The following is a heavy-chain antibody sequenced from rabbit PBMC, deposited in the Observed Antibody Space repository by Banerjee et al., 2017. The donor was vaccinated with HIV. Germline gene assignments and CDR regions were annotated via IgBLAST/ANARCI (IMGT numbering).Heavy chain of an antibody. CDR1: GFTISSSYY. D-gene: IGHD4-1*01. V-gene: IGHV1S45*01. J-gene: IGHJ3*01. CDR2: INTRSAED. CDR3: ARDLDGVIGWNFGW. Sequence: QEQLVESGGGLVQPEGSLTLTCKASGFTISSSYYMCWVRQAPGKGLEWIGCINTRSAEDVYASWAKGRFTISKTSSTTVTLQMTSLTVADTATYFRARDLDGVIGWNFGWWGQGTLVTVS.